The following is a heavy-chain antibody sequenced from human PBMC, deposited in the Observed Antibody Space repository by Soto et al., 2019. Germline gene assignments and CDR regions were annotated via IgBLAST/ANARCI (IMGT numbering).Heavy chain of an antibody. V-gene: IGHV1-69*02. CDR1: GGTFSSYT. J-gene: IGHJ4*02. D-gene: IGHD2-21*02. Sequence: QVQLVQSGAEVKKPGSSVKVSCKASGGTFSSYTTSWVRQAPGQGLEWMGRIIPILGIANYAQKFQGRVTITADKSTSTACMELSSLRSEDTAVYYCARAAPYCGGDCYSGWGQGTLVTVSS. CDR2: IIPILGIA. CDR3: ARAAPYCGGDCYSG.